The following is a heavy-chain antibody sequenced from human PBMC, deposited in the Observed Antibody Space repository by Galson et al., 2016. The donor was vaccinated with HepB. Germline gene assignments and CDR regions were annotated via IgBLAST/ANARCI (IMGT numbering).Heavy chain of an antibody. CDR1: GFSLSGYS. V-gene: IGHV3-21*01. J-gene: IGHJ4*02. CDR2: ISSLNTYI. CDR3: VRAGDRPAMALDF. Sequence: SLRLSCAASGFSLSGYSMNWVRQAPGKGLEWVASISSLNTYIYSADSVKGRFTISRDNANNSLYLNSLRADDTAVYHCVRAGDRPAMALDFWGQGTLVTVSS. D-gene: IGHD4/OR15-4a*01.